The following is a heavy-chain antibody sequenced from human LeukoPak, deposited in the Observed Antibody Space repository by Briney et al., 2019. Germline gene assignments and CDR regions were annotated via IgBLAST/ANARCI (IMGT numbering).Heavy chain of an antibody. Sequence: AGGSLRLSCAASGFTFSSYSMNWVRQAPGKGLEWVSSISSSSSYIYYADSVKGRFTISRDNAKNSLYLQMNSLRAEDTALYYCAISSSWYPGAFDIWGQGTMVTVSS. J-gene: IGHJ3*02. CDR1: GFTFSSYS. CDR2: ISSSSSYI. CDR3: AISSSWYPGAFDI. D-gene: IGHD6-13*01. V-gene: IGHV3-21*04.